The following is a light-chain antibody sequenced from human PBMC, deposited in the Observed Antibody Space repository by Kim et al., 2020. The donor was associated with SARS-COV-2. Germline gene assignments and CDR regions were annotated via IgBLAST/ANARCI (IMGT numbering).Light chain of an antibody. Sequence: AWGQTVRITCQGDSLRSYYASWYQQKPGQAPVLVSYGKNNRPSGIPDRFSGSSSGNTASLTITGAQAEDEADYYCNSRDSSGNHLVFGGGTKLTVL. J-gene: IGLJ2*01. CDR3: NSRDSSGNHLV. CDR2: GKN. CDR1: SLRSYY. V-gene: IGLV3-19*01.